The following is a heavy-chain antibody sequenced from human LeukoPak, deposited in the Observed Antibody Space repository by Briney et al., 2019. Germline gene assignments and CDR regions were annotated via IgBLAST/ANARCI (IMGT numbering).Heavy chain of an antibody. J-gene: IGHJ6*03. V-gene: IGHV3-30*02. Sequence: PRGSLRLSCAASGFTFSSYGMHWVRQAPGKGLEWVAFIRYDGSNKYYADSVKGRFTISRDNSKNTLYLQMNSLRAEDTAVYYCAKLYWLNDYGGYGYMDVWGKGTTVTISS. D-gene: IGHD4-17*01. CDR3: AKLYWLNDYGGYGYMDV. CDR1: GFTFSSYG. CDR2: IRYDGSNK.